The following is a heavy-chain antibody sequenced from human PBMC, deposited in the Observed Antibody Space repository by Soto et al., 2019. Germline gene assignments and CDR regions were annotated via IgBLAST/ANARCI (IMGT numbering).Heavy chain of an antibody. CDR1: GGSFSGYY. D-gene: IGHD1-7*01. CDR3: ARGLGITGTTSYFDY. CDR2: INHSGST. Sequence: QVQLQQWGAGLLKPSETLSLTCAVYGGSFSGYYWSWIRQPPGKGLEWIGEINHSGSTNYNPSLNSRVTISVDTSKNQFSLKLSSVTAADTAVYYCARGLGITGTTSYFDYWGQGTLVTVSS. V-gene: IGHV4-34*01. J-gene: IGHJ4*02.